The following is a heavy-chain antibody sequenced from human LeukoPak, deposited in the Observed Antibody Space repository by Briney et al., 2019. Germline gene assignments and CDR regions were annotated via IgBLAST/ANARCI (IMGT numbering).Heavy chain of an antibody. D-gene: IGHD4-17*01. CDR2: IYTSGGT. J-gene: IGHJ4*02. CDR3: ARVLDYGDYHFDY. Sequence: PSETLSLTCTVSGGSISSGNYYWSWIRQPAGKGLEWIGRIYTSGGTNCNPSLESRVTILIDTPKNQFSLRLSSVTAADTAVYYCARVLDYGDYHFDYWGQGTLVTVSS. V-gene: IGHV4-61*02. CDR1: GGSISSGNYY.